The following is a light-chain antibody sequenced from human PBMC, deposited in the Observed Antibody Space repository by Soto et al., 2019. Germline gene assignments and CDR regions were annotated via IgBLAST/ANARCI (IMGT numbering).Light chain of an antibody. CDR2: LNSDGSH. CDR3: QTWGTGIQV. V-gene: IGLV4-69*01. CDR1: SGHSSYA. J-gene: IGLJ3*02. Sequence: QSVLTQSPSASASMGDSVKLTCTLGSGHSSYAIAWHQQQPEKGPRYLMKLNSDGSHSKGDGIPDRFSGSSSGAERYLTISSLQSEDQADYYCQTWGTGIQVFGGGTKLTV.